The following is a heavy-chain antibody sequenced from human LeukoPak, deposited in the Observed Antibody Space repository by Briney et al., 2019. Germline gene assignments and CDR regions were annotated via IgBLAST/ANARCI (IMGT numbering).Heavy chain of an antibody. Sequence: GGSLRLSCAASGFTFSSYSMNWVRQAPGKGLEWVSSISSSSSYIYYADSVKGRFTISRDNAKNSLYPQMNSLRTEDTAVYYCARALWVPAAIEEAFDIWGQGTMVTVSS. V-gene: IGHV3-21*01. CDR3: ARALWVPAAIEEAFDI. CDR1: GFTFSSYS. D-gene: IGHD2-2*01. CDR2: ISSSSSYI. J-gene: IGHJ3*02.